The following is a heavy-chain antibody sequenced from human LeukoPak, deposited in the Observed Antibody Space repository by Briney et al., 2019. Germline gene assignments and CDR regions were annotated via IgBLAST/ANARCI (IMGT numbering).Heavy chain of an antibody. CDR1: GYTFTNYD. Sequence: ASVKVSCKTSGYTFTNYDINWVRQATGQGLEWMGWMNPNSGNTGYAQKFQGRVTMTRNISTSTAYMELSSLRSEDTAVYYCAKGEVWWLPSAYYYYGMDVWGQGTTVTVSS. CDR3: AKGEVWWLPSAYYYYGMDV. J-gene: IGHJ6*02. V-gene: IGHV1-8*01. D-gene: IGHD5-12*01. CDR2: MNPNSGNT.